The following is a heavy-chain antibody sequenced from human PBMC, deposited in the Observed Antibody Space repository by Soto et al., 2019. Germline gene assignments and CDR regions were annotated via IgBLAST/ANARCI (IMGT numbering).Heavy chain of an antibody. J-gene: IGHJ6*02. CDR1: GFTFSSYA. Sequence: LRLSCAASGFTFSSYAMSWVRQAPGKGLEWVSAISGSGGSTYYADSVKGRFTISRDNSKNTLYLQMNSLRAEDTAVYYCASYSSGWPYYYYYGMDVWGQGTTVTVSS. CDR2: ISGSGGST. V-gene: IGHV3-23*01. D-gene: IGHD6-19*01. CDR3: ASYSSGWPYYYYYGMDV.